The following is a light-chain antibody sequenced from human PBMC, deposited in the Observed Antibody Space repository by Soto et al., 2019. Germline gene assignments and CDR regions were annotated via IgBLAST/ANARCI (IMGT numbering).Light chain of an antibody. V-gene: IGKV3-11*01. CDR3: QQRSNWPPYT. CDR2: DAS. Sequence: EIVLTQSPATLSLSPGERATLSCRASQSVSSYLACYQQKPGQAPRLLIYDASNRATGIPARFSGSGSGTDFTLTIISLEPEDFAVYYCQQRSNWPPYTFGQGTKLEIK. CDR1: QSVSSY. J-gene: IGKJ2*01.